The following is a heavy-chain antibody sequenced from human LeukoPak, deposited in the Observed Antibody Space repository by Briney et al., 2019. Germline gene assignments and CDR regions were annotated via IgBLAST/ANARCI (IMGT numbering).Heavy chain of an antibody. Sequence: SETLSLTCTVSGGSISSGSYYWSWIRQPAGKGLEWIGRIHTSGSTNYNPSLKSRVTVSLDTSKNQFSLKLSSVTAADTAVYYCARGGITIFGVATDYFAYWGQGTLVTVSS. D-gene: IGHD3-3*01. V-gene: IGHV4-61*02. J-gene: IGHJ4*02. CDR2: IHTSGST. CDR3: ARGGITIFGVATDYFAY. CDR1: GGSISSGSYY.